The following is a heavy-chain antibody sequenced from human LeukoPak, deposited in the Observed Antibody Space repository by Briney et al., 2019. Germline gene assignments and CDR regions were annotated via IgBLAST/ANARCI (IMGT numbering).Heavy chain of an antibody. CDR2: INHSGST. Sequence: SETLSLTCAVYGGSFSGYYWSWIRQPPGKGLEWIGEINHSGSTNYNPSLKSRVTISVDTSKNQFTLKLSSVTAADTAVYYCASPLSIAVVAFDYWGQGTLVTVSS. D-gene: IGHD6-19*01. V-gene: IGHV4-34*01. CDR3: ASPLSIAVVAFDY. J-gene: IGHJ4*02. CDR1: GGSFSGYY.